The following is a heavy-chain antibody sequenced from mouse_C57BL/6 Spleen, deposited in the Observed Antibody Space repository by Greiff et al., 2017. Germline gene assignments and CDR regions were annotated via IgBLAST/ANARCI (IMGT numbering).Heavy chain of an antibody. V-gene: IGHV1-15*01. D-gene: IGHD1-1*02. J-gene: IGHJ1*03. CDR1: GYTFTDYE. Sequence: VQLVESGAELVRPGASVTLSCKASGYTFTDYEMHWVKQTPVHGLEWIGAIDPETGGTAYNQKFKGKAILTADKSSSTAYMELRSLTSEDSAVYYCTHYFHWYFDVWGTGTTVTVSS. CDR3: THYFHWYFDV. CDR2: IDPETGGT.